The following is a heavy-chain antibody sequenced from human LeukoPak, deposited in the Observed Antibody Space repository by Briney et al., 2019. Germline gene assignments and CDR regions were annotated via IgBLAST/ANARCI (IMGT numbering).Heavy chain of an antibody. V-gene: IGHV1-46*01. CDR1: GYTFTGYW. CDR3: ARDGQIRGLDWYFDL. D-gene: IGHD5-12*01. J-gene: IGHJ2*01. Sequence: ASVKVSCKAFGYTFTGYWMHWVRQAPGQGPEWMGVISPSGGSTIYAQKFKGRVTLTRDMSTSTVYMELSSLRSEDTAVYYCARDGQIRGLDWYFDLWGRGTLVTVSS. CDR2: ISPSGGST.